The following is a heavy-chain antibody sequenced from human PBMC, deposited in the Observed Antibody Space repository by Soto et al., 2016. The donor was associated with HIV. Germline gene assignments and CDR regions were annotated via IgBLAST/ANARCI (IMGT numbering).Heavy chain of an antibody. CDR3: ARGWGSAYYSAFDI. CDR1: GYTFTSYG. Sequence: QVQLVQSGAEVRKPGASVKVSCKASGYTFTSYGISWVRQAPGQGLEWMGWISAYNDNTNYAQKVQGRVTMTTDTSTSTAYMELRSLISDDTAVYYCARGWGSAYYSAFDIWGQGTMVTVSS. V-gene: IGHV1-18*01. J-gene: IGHJ3*02. CDR2: ISAYNDNT. D-gene: IGHD3-22*01.